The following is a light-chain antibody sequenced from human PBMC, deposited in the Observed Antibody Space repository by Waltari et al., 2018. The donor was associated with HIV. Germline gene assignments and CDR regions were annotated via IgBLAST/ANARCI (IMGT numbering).Light chain of an antibody. Sequence: SSGLTQPPSVTVSVGQPVRNPCRGDFLARNNVRCIHQRPDQAPEVVMIKNTERVPGIPDRFACSRAGASITLTIDRVQCEDEGHYICYAASDTGVLFGGGTTVTVL. CDR3: YAASDTGVL. CDR1: FLARNN. CDR2: KNT. V-gene: IGLV3-27*01. J-gene: IGLJ2*01.